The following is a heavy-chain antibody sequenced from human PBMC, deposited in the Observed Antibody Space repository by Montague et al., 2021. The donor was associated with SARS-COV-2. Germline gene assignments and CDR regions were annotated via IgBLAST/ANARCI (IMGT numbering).Heavy chain of an antibody. CDR1: GGSISPYY. Sequence: SETLSLTCTVSGGSISPYYWSWIRQSPGKGLECIGYTSYSGSTDYNPSLKSRVTISIDTSKNQFSLKLSSVTAADTAVYYGARWGEYYDSPYYYYAMDVWGQGTTVTVSS. J-gene: IGHJ6*02. CDR2: TSYSGST. V-gene: IGHV4-59*12. D-gene: IGHD3-3*01. CDR3: ARWGEYYDSPYYYYAMDV.